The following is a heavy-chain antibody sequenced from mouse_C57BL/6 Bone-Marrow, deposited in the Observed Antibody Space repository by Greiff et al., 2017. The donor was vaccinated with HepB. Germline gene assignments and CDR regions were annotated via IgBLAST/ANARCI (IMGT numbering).Heavy chain of an antibody. CDR3: ARHTTDWYFDV. V-gene: IGHV5-12*01. J-gene: IGHJ1*03. D-gene: IGHD1-1*01. Sequence: EVQRVESGGGLVQPGGSLKLSCAASGFTFSDYYMYWVRQTPEKRLEWVAYISNGGGSTYYPDTVKGRFTISRDNAKNTLYLQMSRLKSEDTAMYYCARHTTDWYFDVWGTGTTVTVSS. CDR2: ISNGGGST. CDR1: GFTFSDYY.